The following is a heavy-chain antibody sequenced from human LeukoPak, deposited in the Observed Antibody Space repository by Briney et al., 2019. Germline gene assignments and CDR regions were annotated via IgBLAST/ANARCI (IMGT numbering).Heavy chain of an antibody. J-gene: IGHJ5*02. D-gene: IGHD6-13*01. V-gene: IGHV1-2*02. CDR1: GYTFTGYY. CDR2: INPNSGGT. CDR3: ARDLDSSSWFPGWFDP. Sequence: ASVKVFCKASGYTFTGYYMHWVRQAPGQGLEWMGWINPNSGGTNYAQKFQGRVTMTRDTSISTAYMELSRLRSDDTAVYYCARDLDSSSWFPGWFDPWGQGTLVTVSS.